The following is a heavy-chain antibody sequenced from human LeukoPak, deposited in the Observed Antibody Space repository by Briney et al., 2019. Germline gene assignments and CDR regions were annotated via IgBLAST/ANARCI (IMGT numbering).Heavy chain of an antibody. J-gene: IGHJ4*02. CDR2: IYYSGNT. CDR1: GGSISPYY. CDR3: ARSTGSTMFIDY. D-gene: IGHD3-10*02. V-gene: IGHV4-59*01. Sequence: TSETLSLTCTVPGGSISPYYWSWIRQPPGKGLEWLGYIYYSGNTEYKPSLKSRVAMSVDTSKNQFSLRLSSVTAADTAVYYCARSTGSTMFIDYWGQGTLVTVSS.